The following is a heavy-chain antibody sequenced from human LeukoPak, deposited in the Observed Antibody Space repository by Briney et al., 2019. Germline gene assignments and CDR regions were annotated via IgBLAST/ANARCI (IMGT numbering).Heavy chain of an antibody. D-gene: IGHD4-17*01. CDR2: INAGNGNT. J-gene: IGHJ5*02. CDR3: ARAGDYGDYDWFDP. V-gene: IGHV1-3*01. Sequence: PEASVKVSCKASGYTFTSYAMHWVRQAPGQRLEWMGWINAGNGNTKYSQKFQGRVTITRDTSASTAYMELSSLRSEDTAVYYCARAGDYGDYDWFDPWGQGTLVTVSS. CDR1: GYTFTSYA.